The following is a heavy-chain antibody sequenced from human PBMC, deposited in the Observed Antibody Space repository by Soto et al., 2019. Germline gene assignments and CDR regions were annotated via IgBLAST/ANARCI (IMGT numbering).Heavy chain of an antibody. CDR3: ARVPYP. J-gene: IGHJ5*02. Sequence: PSETLSLTCSVSGGSISSHYWSWIRQPPGKRLEWIGYIYHSGSTYYNPSLKSRVTISVDRSKNQFSLKLSSMTAADTAVYYCARVPYPWGQGTLVTVSS. V-gene: IGHV4-59*11. CDR1: GGSISSHY. CDR2: IYHSGST.